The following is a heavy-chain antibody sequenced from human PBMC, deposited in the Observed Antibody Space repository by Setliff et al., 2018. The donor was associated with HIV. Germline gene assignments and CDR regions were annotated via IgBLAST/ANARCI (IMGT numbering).Heavy chain of an antibody. CDR3: VREGEYSDTIGHYLVRRFFDL. D-gene: IGHD3-3*01. CDR2: MKYDGTEI. CDR1: GFSFRTYW. Sequence: PGESLKISCAASGFSFRTYWMSWVRQAPGKGLEWVANMKYDGTEIYYVDAVKGRFTISRDNAKKSVLLHMNSLRGEDTAVYYCVREGEYSDTIGHYLVRRFFDLWGQGTMVTVSS. V-gene: IGHV3-7*03. J-gene: IGHJ3*01.